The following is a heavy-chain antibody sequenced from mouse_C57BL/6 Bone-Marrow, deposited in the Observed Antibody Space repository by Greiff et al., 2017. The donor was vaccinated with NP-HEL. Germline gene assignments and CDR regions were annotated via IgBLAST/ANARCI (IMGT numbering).Heavy chain of an antibody. CDR1: GFTFIAYG. CDR2: ISSGSSTI. Sequence: EVQRVESGGGLLKPGGSLKLSCAASGFTFIAYGMHGVRQAPEKGLGWVAYISSGSSTIYYADTVKGRSTISRDNAKNTLFLQMTSLRSEDTAMYYCARMDYWGQGTSVTVSS. J-gene: IGHJ4*01. CDR3: ARMDY. V-gene: IGHV5-17*01.